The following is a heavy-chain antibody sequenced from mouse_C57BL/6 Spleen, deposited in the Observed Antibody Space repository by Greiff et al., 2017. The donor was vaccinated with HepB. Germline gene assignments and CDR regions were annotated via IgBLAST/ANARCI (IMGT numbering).Heavy chain of an antibody. CDR1: GYTFTSYW. CDR2: IDPSDSYT. D-gene: IGHD2-1*01. Sequence: QVQLQQPGAELVRPGTSVKLSCKASGYTFTSYWMHWVKQRPGQGLEWIGVIDPSDSYTNYNQKFKGKATLTVDTSSSTAYMQLSSLTSEDSAVYYCARRGYGNSDYWGQGTTLTVSS. V-gene: IGHV1-59*01. CDR3: ARRGYGNSDY. J-gene: IGHJ2*01.